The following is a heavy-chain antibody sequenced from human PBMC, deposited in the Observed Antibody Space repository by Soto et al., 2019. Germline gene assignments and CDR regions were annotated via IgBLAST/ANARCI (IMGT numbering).Heavy chain of an antibody. Sequence: QVQLVESGGGLVKPGGSLRLSCAASGFTFSDYYMTWIRQAPGKGLEWVSYISGTGSNIYYADSVKGRVTISRDNATKSLYLQMPGLRAEDTAVYYCARRTLIGAFDYWGQGTLVTVSS. CDR3: ARRTLIGAFDY. CDR1: GFTFSDYY. J-gene: IGHJ4*02. CDR2: ISGTGSNI. V-gene: IGHV3-11*01. D-gene: IGHD3-16*01.